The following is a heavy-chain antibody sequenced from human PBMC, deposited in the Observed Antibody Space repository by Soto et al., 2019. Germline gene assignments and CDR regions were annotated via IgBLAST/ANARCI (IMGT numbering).Heavy chain of an antibody. CDR3: ARDPSWWPEDAFDI. J-gene: IGHJ3*02. D-gene: IGHD2-8*02. CDR2: INPSGGST. Sequence: ASVKVSCKASGYTFTSYYMHWVRQAPGQGLEWMGIINPSGGSTSYAQKFQGRATMTRDTSTGAVYMELSSLRSEDTAVYYCARDPSWWPEDAFDIWGQGTMVTVSS. V-gene: IGHV1-46*01. CDR1: GYTFTSYY.